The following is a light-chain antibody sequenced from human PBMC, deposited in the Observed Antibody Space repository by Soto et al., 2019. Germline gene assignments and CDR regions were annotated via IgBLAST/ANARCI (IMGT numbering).Light chain of an antibody. V-gene: IGKV1-5*01. CDR2: DVS. CDR3: QQYNLHSPAT. J-gene: IGKJ1*01. CDR1: QNIGRW. Sequence: DIQMTQSPSSLSASVGDRVTITCRASQNIGRWLVWYQQKPGKAPKLMIYDVSTLISGVPSRFSGSGSGTEFTLTISSLQPDDFTTYYCQQYNLHSPATFGPGTLVDIK.